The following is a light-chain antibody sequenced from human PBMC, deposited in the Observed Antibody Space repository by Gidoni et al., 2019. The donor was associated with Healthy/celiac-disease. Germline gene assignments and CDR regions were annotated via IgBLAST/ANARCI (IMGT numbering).Light chain of an antibody. CDR3: MQALQTPIG. V-gene: IGKV2-28*01. Sequence: DIVITQSPLSLPVTPGEPASISCRSSQSLLHSNGYNYLDWYLQKPGQSPQLLIYLGSNRASGVPDRFSGSGSGTDFTMKSSRVEAEDVGVYYCMQALQTPIGFGQGTRLEIK. J-gene: IGKJ5*01. CDR1: QSLLHSNGYNY. CDR2: LGS.